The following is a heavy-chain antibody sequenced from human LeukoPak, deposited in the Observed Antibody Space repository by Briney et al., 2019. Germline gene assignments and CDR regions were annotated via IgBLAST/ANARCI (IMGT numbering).Heavy chain of an antibody. Sequence: PGGSLRLSCAASGFTFDDYAMHWVRQAPGKGLEWVSGISWNSGSIGYADSVKGRFTISRDNAKNSLYLQTNSLRAEDTALYYCAKAAYSYALDYWGQGTLVTVSS. CDR2: ISWNSGSI. CDR3: AKAAYSYALDY. D-gene: IGHD5-18*01. CDR1: GFTFDDYA. V-gene: IGHV3-9*01. J-gene: IGHJ4*02.